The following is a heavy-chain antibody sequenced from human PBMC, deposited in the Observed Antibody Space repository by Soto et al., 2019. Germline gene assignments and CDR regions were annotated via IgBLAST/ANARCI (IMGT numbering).Heavy chain of an antibody. J-gene: IGHJ4*02. V-gene: IGHV4-30-2*01. CDR2: IYHSGSP. Sequence: QLQLQESGSGLVKPSQTLSLTGAVSGGSISSGGYSWSWLLQPPGKGLEWMGYIYHSGSPYYNPSLQCRLTLFVDRANIHISLKPSSVTAADTAVYYWARRMTTVITVDYWGQGTLVTVSS. D-gene: IGHD4-17*01. CDR1: GGSISSGGYS. CDR3: ARRMTTVITVDY.